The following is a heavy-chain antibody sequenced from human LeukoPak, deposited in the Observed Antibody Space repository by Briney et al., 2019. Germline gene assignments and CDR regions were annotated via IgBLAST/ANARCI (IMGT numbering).Heavy chain of an antibody. CDR2: MYYSGST. Sequence: SVTLSLTCTVSGGSISSYYWSWIRQPPGKGLEWIGYMYYSGSTNYNPSLRSRVTISVDTSKNQFSLKLSSVTAADTAVYYSARGDRALYYYDSTTRGAFDIWGQGTMVTVSS. CDR3: ARGDRALYYYDSTTRGAFDI. CDR1: GGSISSYY. V-gene: IGHV4-59*01. J-gene: IGHJ3*02. D-gene: IGHD3-22*01.